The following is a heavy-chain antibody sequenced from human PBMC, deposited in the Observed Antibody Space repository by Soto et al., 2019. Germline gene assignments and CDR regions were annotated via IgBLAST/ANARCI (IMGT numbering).Heavy chain of an antibody. D-gene: IGHD6-19*01. V-gene: IGHV6-1*01. Sequence: SPTLSLTCAISGDSVSSNSAAWHWIRQSPSRGLEWLGRTYYRSKWYNDYAVSVKSRITINPDTSKNQFSLQLNSVTPEDTAVYYCAREKVAGLPYFDYWGQGTLVTVSS. J-gene: IGHJ4*02. CDR3: AREKVAGLPYFDY. CDR2: TYYRSKWYN. CDR1: GDSVSSNSAA.